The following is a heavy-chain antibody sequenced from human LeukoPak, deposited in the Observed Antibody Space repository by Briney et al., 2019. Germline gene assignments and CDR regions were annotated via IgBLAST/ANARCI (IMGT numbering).Heavy chain of an antibody. J-gene: IGHJ4*02. V-gene: IGHV4-61*01. CDR2: VFYSGTT. CDR1: GGSISSSSYY. D-gene: IGHD3-10*01. CDR3: ARGMLRGLAPVFLDY. Sequence: PSETLSLTCTVSGGSISSSSYYWSWIRQPPGKGLEWIGFVFYSGTTHYNPSLKSRVTLSVDTSKNQFSLTLTSVTAADTAVYYCARGMLRGLAPVFLDYWGQGTLVTVSS.